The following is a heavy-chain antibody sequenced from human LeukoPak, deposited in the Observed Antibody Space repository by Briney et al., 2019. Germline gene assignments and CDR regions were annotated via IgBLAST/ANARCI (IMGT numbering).Heavy chain of an antibody. D-gene: IGHD2-15*01. J-gene: IGHJ6*03. CDR3: VEIVVVVAATSSSSYYYYYYMDV. CDR1: GVSISSSNSY. V-gene: IGHV4-39*07. CDR2: TYYTGNT. Sequence: PSETLSLTCTVSGVSISSSNSYWGWIRQPPGKGLEWIGSTYYTGNTYYNASLKSRVTISIDTSKNQFSLKLSSVTAADTAVYYCVEIVVVVAATSSSSYYYYYYMDVWGKGTTVTVSS.